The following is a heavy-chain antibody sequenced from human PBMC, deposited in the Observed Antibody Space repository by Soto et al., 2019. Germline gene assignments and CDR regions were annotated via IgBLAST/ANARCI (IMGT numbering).Heavy chain of an antibody. CDR2: ISGSGSVT. J-gene: IGHJ3*02. CDR1: GSTFSSSA. V-gene: IGHV3-23*01. CDR3: TRNTSGRQGSTLDI. D-gene: IGHD6-19*01. Sequence: GGSLRLSCAASGSTFSSSAITWVRHSAGEGLEWVSAISGSGSVTYYTDSVKGRFTISRDNSRNTLYLQMNNLRAEDTAVYYCTRNTSGRQGSTLDIWGQGTMVTVSS.